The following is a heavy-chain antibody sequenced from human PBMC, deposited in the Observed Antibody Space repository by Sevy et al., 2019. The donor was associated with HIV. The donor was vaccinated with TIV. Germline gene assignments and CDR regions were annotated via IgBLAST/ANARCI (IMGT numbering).Heavy chain of an antibody. CDR3: ARGPEWELTSFLSH. D-gene: IGHD3-9*01. Sequence: GGSLRLSCAASGFAFRTYAFHWVHQAPGRGLEWVGLISSNGDNAFYANSVRGRFTISRDNSMNTLYLELNNLRPDDTAVYYCARGPEWELTSFLSHWGQGTLVTVSS. CDR2: ISSNGDNA. J-gene: IGHJ4*02. CDR1: GFAFRTYA. V-gene: IGHV3-30-3*01.